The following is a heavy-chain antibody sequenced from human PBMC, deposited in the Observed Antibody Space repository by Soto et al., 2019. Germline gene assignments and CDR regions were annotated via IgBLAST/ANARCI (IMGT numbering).Heavy chain of an antibody. Sequence: ASVKVSCKASGYTFTSYAMHWVRQAPGQRLEWMGWINAGNGNTKYSQKFQGRVTITRDTSASTAYMELSSLRSEDTAVYYCARDVVYDPPNDAFDIWGQGTMVTVSS. D-gene: IGHD2-15*01. CDR2: INAGNGNT. V-gene: IGHV1-3*01. CDR3: ARDVVYDPPNDAFDI. J-gene: IGHJ3*02. CDR1: GYTFTSYA.